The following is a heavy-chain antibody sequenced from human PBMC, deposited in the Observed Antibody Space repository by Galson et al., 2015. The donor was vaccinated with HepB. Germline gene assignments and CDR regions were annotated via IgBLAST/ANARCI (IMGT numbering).Heavy chain of an antibody. CDR3: ARVDTSGLFDY. CDR2: ISYDGSNK. CDR1: GFTFSSYA. D-gene: IGHD3-22*01. J-gene: IGHJ4*02. Sequence: SLRLSCAASGFTFSSYAMHWVRQAPGKGLEWVAVISYDGSNKYYADSVKGRFTISRDNSKNTLYLQMNSLRAEDTAVYYCARVDTSGLFDYWGQGTLVTVSS. V-gene: IGHV3-30-3*01.